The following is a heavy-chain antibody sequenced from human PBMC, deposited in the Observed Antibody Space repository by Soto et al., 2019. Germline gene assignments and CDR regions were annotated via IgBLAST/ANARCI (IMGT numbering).Heavy chain of an antibody. CDR3: AKGVPGIAVAGTGYFQH. Sequence: GGSLRLCCAASGFTFSSYAMSWVRQAPGKGLEWFSGISGSGDSTYYADSVKGRFTISRDNSKNTLYLQMNSLRAEDTAVYYCAKGVPGIAVAGTGYFQHWGQGT. V-gene: IGHV3-23*01. J-gene: IGHJ1*01. CDR1: GFTFSSYA. D-gene: IGHD6-19*01. CDR2: ISGSGDST.